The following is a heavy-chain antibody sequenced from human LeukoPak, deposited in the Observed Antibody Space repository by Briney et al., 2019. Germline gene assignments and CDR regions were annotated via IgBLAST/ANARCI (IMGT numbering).Heavy chain of an antibody. Sequence: GASVKVSCKASGYTFTRYYMHWVRQAAGQGLEWMGWINPKSGGTNYAQKFQGRVTMTRDTSISTAYMELSRLRSDDTAVYYYARVAYYENWFDPWGQGTLVTVSS. CDR2: INPKSGGT. V-gene: IGHV1-2*02. CDR3: ARVAYYENWFDP. CDR1: GYTFTRYY. D-gene: IGHD3-3*01. J-gene: IGHJ5*02.